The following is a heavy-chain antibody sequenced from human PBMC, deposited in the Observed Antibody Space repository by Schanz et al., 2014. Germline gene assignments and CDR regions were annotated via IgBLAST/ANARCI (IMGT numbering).Heavy chain of an antibody. CDR3: ARDLLVSHYDFWSGNDY. D-gene: IGHD3-3*01. V-gene: IGHV3-30*03. J-gene: IGHJ4*02. CDR1: GITLSGYG. CDR2: ISFDGRNT. Sequence: VQLVESGGGLVQPGGSLRLSCAASGITLSGYGLHWVRQAPGKGLEWVGFISFDGRNTGYAHSVKGRFTISRDNSKNTLYLQMNSLRADDTAVYYCARDLLVSHYDFWSGNDYWGQGTLXTVSS.